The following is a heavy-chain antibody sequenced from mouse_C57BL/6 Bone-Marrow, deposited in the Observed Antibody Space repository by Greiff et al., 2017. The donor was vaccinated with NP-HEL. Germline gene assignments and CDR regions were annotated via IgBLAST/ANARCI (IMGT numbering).Heavy chain of an antibody. CDR2: IDPDTGGT. Sequence: QVQLQQSGAELVRPGASVTLSCKASGYTFTDYEMHWVKQTPVHGLEWIGAIDPDTGGTAYNQKFKGKAILTADKSSSTAYMELRSLTSGDSAVDYGTRGGYDGYYGFAYWGQGTLVTVSA. CDR1: GYTFTDYE. J-gene: IGHJ3*01. V-gene: IGHV1-15*01. CDR3: TRGGYDGYYGFAY. D-gene: IGHD2-3*01.